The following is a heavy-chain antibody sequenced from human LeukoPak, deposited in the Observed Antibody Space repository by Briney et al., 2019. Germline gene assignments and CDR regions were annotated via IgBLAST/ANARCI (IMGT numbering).Heavy chain of an antibody. Sequence: PSETLSLTCSVSGGSINSNLYHWGWLRQPPGKGLEWVGNVFHSGNAYYSPSLQSRVAISVDMSKNQFYLKLTSVTAADTALYYCARQTVGTSWNYYWSYIDVWGKGTSVSVSS. CDR2: VFHSGNA. CDR1: GGSINSNLYH. CDR3: ARQTVGTSWNYYWSYIDV. D-gene: IGHD1-1*01. J-gene: IGHJ6*03. V-gene: IGHV4-39*01.